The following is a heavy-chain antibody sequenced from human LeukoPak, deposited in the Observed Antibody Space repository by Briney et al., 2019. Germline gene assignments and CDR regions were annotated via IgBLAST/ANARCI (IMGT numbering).Heavy chain of an antibody. CDR3: RGCSSTSCYDY. D-gene: IGHD2-2*01. CDR2: ISGSGTTI. V-gene: IGHV3-11*01. Sequence: GGSLRLSCAASGFTFSDYYMSWIRQAPGKGLEWLSYISGSGTTIYYADSVKGRFTISRDNAKNSLYPQMDSLRAEDTAVYYCRGCSSTSCYDYWGQGTLVTVSS. J-gene: IGHJ4*02. CDR1: GFTFSDYY.